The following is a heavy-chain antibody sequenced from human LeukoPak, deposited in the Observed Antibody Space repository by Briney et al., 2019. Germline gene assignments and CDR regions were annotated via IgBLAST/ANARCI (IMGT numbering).Heavy chain of an antibody. CDR2: IDTTTGNP. V-gene: IGHV7-4-1*02. CDR3: VRGTPAPGMDY. J-gene: IGHJ4*02. D-gene: IGHD3-10*01. Sequence: ASVKVSCKASGYPFSAHFLNWVRQAPGQGLEWMGNIDTTTGNPRYAQDFTGRFVFSLDTSVSTAYLQITSLKADDTAAYYCVRGTPAPGMDYWGQGTQVTVSS. CDR1: GYPFSAHF.